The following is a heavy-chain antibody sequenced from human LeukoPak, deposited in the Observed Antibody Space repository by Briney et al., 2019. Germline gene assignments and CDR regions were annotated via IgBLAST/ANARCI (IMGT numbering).Heavy chain of an antibody. J-gene: IGHJ6*02. Sequence: PGRSLRLSCAASGFTFSSYGMHWVRQAPGKGLEWVAVIWYDGSNKYYADSVKGRFTIPRDNSKNTLYLQMNSLRAEDTAVYYCARAHHCSSTSCYSRGYYYYGMDVWGQGTTVTVSS. CDR2: IWYDGSNK. CDR1: GFTFSSYG. CDR3: ARAHHCSSTSCYSRGYYYYGMDV. D-gene: IGHD2-2*01. V-gene: IGHV3-33*01.